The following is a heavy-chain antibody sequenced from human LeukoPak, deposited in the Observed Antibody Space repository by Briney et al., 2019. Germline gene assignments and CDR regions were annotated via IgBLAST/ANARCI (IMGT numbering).Heavy chain of an antibody. J-gene: IGHJ3*02. CDR1: GFTFSSYG. V-gene: IGHV3-30*02. D-gene: IGHD3-22*01. CDR3: AKGPYYYDSSAYHYGAFDI. Sequence: GGSLRLSCAASGFTFSSYGMHRVRQAPDKGLEGVAFIRYDGSNKYYADSVKGRFTISRDNSKNTLYLQMNSLRAEDTAVHYCAKGPYYYDSSAYHYGAFDIWGQGTMVTVSS. CDR2: IRYDGSNK.